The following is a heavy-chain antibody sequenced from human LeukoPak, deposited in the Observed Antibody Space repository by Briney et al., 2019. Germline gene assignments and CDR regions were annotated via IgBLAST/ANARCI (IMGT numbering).Heavy chain of an antibody. J-gene: IGHJ4*02. CDR2: ISSSGTTI. D-gene: IGHD3-10*01. V-gene: IGHV3-11*01. CDR3: ARDHYFASGSYRADFDY. Sequence: PGGSLRLSCAASGSTFSDYYMSWIRQAPGKGLEWVGFISSSGTTIYYADSVKGRFTISRDSAKKSLYLQMSSLRAEDTAVYYCARDHYFASGSYRADFDYWGQGTLVTVSS. CDR1: GSTFSDYY.